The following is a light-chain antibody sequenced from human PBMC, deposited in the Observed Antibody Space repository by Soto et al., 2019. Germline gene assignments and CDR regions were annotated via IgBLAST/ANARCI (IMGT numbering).Light chain of an antibody. V-gene: IGLV2-8*01. J-gene: IGLJ2*01. CDR1: VGGYNY. CDR3: SSYAGSNNVV. CDR2: EVS. Sequence: VGGYNYVSWYQQHPGKAPKLMIYEVSKRPSGVPDRFSGSKSGNTASLTVSGXXXXXXXDXYXSSYAGSNNVVFGGGTKVTVL.